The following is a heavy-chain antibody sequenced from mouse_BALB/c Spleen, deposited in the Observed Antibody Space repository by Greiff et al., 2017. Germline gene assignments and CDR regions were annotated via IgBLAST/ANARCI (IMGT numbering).Heavy chain of an antibody. CDR2: ISYDGSN. CDR1: GYSITSGYY. D-gene: IGHD1-1*01. V-gene: IGHV3-6*02. Sequence: EVQLQESGPGLVKPSQSLSLTCSVTGYSITSGYYWNWIRQFPGNKLEWMGYISYDGSNNYNPSLKNRISITRDTSKNQFFLKLNSVTTEDTATYYCATLFTTVGFAYWGQGTLVTVSA. CDR3: ATLFTTVGFAY. J-gene: IGHJ3*01.